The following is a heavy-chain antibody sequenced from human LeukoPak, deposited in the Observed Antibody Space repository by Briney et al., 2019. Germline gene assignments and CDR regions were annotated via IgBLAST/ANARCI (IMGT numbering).Heavy chain of an antibody. V-gene: IGHV6-1*01. Sequence: AQTLSLTCAVSGDSVSSNTAAWNWIRQSPSRGLEWMGRTYNRSQSNNDYAVYEKSRININPDTSKNQFSLQLNSVTPEDTAMYYCARGLGANQPIDYWGQGTLVTVSS. CDR1: GDSVSSNTAA. J-gene: IGHJ4*02. CDR3: ARGLGANQPIDY. CDR2: TYNRSQSNN. D-gene: IGHD4/OR15-4a*01.